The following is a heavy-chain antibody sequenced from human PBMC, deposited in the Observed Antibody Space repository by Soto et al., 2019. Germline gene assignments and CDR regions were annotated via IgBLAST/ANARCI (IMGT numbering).Heavy chain of an antibody. V-gene: IGHV1-58*02. J-gene: IGHJ4*02. CDR3: AARGSSGWYYYY. CDR2: IVVGSGNT. Sequence: GASVKVSCEASGFTFTSSAMQWVRQARGQRLEWIGWIVVGSGNTNYAQKFQERVTITRDMSTSTAYMELSSLRSEDTAVYYCAARGSSGWYYYYGGQGTRVTVSS. D-gene: IGHD6-19*01. CDR1: GFTFTSSA.